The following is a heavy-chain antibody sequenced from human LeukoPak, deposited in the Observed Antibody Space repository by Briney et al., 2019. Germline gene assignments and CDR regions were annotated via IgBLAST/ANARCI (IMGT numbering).Heavy chain of an antibody. CDR2: IKQDGSEK. Sequence: GGSLRLSCAASGFTFSSYWMSWVRQAPGKGLEWVANIKQDGSEKYYVDSVKGQFTISRDNAKNSLYLQMNSLRAEDTAVYYCARDWGSYCSSTSCYTRLTYYFDYWGQGTLVTVSS. J-gene: IGHJ4*02. D-gene: IGHD2-2*02. V-gene: IGHV3-7*01. CDR1: GFTFSSYW. CDR3: ARDWGSYCSSTSCYTRLTYYFDY.